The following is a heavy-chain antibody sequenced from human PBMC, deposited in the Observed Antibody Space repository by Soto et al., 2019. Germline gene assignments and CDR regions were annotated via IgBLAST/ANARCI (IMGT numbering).Heavy chain of an antibody. D-gene: IGHD3-9*01. CDR1: GYTFTSYG. CDR3: ARTERYFDWRYFDY. J-gene: IGHJ4*02. V-gene: IGHV1-18*01. Sequence: GASVKVSCKASGYTFTSYGISWVRQAPEQGLEWMGWISAYNGNTNYAQKLQGRVTMTTDTSTSTAYMELRSLRSDDTAVYYCARTERYFDWRYFDYWGQGTLVTVSS. CDR2: ISAYNGNT.